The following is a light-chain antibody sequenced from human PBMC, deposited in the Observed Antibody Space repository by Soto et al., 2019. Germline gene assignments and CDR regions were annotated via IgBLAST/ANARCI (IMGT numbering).Light chain of an antibody. CDR1: QSISSW. V-gene: IGKV1-5*01. CDR2: DAS. CDR3: QQYNSYSQWT. J-gene: IGKJ1*01. Sequence: DIQMTQSPSTLSASVGDRVTITCRASQSISSWLAWYQQKPGKAPKLLIYDASSLESGVPSRFSGSGSGTEFTLTISSLQPDDFATYYCQQYNSYSQWTFGKGTKVEIK.